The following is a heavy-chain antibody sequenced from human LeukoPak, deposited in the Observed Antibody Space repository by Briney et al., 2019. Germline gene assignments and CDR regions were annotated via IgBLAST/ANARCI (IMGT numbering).Heavy chain of an antibody. Sequence: GGSLRLSCAASGFTFSSYGMHWVRQAPGKGLEWVAFIRYDGSNKYYADSVKGRFTISRDNSKNTLYLQMNGLRAEDTAVYYCAKSGYDFGGWFDPWGQGTLVTVSS. V-gene: IGHV3-30*02. CDR3: AKSGYDFGGWFDP. CDR2: IRYDGSNK. J-gene: IGHJ5*02. CDR1: GFTFSSYG. D-gene: IGHD5-12*01.